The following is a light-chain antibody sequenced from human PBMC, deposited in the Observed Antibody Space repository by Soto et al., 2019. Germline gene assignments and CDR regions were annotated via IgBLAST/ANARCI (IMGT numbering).Light chain of an antibody. V-gene: IGKV4-1*01. J-gene: IGKJ2*03. CDR3: HQYYNIPYS. CDR2: WST. CDR1: QSLFFGSKNKDY. Sequence: DIVMTQSPDSLAVSRGERATINCKSSQSLFFGSKNKDYLAWYQHKPGQPPKLLFYWSTTRQSGVPDRFSGSGSGTDFTLTISSLQAEDVAVYYCHQYYNIPYSFGQGTKLQIK.